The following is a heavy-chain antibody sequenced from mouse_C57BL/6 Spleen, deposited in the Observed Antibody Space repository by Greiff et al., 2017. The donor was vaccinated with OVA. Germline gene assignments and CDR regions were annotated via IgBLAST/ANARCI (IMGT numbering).Heavy chain of an antibody. CDR1: GYTFTSYW. CDR3: ARYLYGSSSLDY. V-gene: IGHV1-55*01. J-gene: IGHJ2*01. CDR2: IYPGSGST. Sequence: QVQLQQPGAELVKPGASVKMSCKASGYTFTSYWITWVKQRPGQGLEWIGDIYPGSGSTNYNEKFKSKATLTVDTSSSTAYMQLSSLTSEDSAVYYCARYLYGSSSLDYWGQGTTLTVSS. D-gene: IGHD1-1*01.